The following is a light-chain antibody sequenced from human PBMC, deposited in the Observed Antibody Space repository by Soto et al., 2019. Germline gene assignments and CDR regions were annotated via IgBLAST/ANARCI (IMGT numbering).Light chain of an antibody. CDR2: DAS. J-gene: IGKJ1*01. CDR1: QGIGST. V-gene: IGKV3-15*01. Sequence: SPATVSVSERVRATLSCGASQGIGSTLAWYQQKPGQTPKLLIYDASTRATGVPARFSGGGSGTEFTLTIRSLQSEDSALYYCHQYNNWPWTFGQGTMVDVK. CDR3: HQYNNWPWT.